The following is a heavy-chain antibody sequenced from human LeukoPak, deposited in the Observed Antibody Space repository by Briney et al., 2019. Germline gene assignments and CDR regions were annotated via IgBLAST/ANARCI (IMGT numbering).Heavy chain of an antibody. CDR2: ISGSGGST. CDR3: AKGGYSGYDFDY. D-gene: IGHD5-12*01. Sequence: GGSLRLSCAASGFTFSSYAMSWVRQAPGKGPEWVSAISGSGGSTYYADSVKGRFTIPRDNSKNTLYLQMNSLRAEDTAVYYCAKGGYSGYDFDYWGQGTLVTVSS. J-gene: IGHJ4*02. V-gene: IGHV3-23*01. CDR1: GFTFSSYA.